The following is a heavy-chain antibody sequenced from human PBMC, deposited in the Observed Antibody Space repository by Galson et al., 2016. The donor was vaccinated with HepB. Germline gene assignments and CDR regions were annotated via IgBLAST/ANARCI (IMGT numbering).Heavy chain of an antibody. Sequence: QSGAEVKKPGESLKISCKASGYTFTSHYIHWVRQAPGQGLEWMGMINPRGGSTTYAEKFEGRVTMTRDTSTSTVHLELSSLRSDDTAEYYCARAVGGNFRMDPWGQGTLVTVSS. V-gene: IGHV1-46*01. CDR1: GYTFTSHY. CDR3: ARAVGGNFRMDP. D-gene: IGHD4-23*01. CDR2: INPRGGST. J-gene: IGHJ5*02.